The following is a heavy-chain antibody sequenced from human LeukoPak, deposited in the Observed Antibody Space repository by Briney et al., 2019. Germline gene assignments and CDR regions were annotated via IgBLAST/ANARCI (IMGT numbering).Heavy chain of an antibody. CDR1: GGSISSSGYF. J-gene: IGHJ5*02. Sequence: KPSETLSLTCAVSGGSISSSGYFWGWIRQSPGNGLEWIGSLSFGVSTYYNPSLKSRVTISGDTAKNHVSLKLISVSAADTAVYYCAREGLPGLCTSTSCYAVFDPWGQGTLVTVSS. V-gene: IGHV4-39*02. CDR2: LSFGVST. CDR3: AREGLPGLCTSTSCYAVFDP. D-gene: IGHD2-2*01.